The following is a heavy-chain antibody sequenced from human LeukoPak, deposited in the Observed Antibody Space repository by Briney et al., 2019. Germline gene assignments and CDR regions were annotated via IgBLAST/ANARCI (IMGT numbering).Heavy chain of an antibody. D-gene: IGHD2-15*01. CDR3: ARDGSHGNFDY. J-gene: IGHJ4*02. Sequence: PGGSLRLSCAASGFTFSSSLIHWVRQAPGKGLEWVAVVSYDGSNQYCADSVKGRFTISRDNSKNTLYLQLNSLRAEDTAVYSCARDGSHGNFDYWGQGTLVTVSS. CDR2: VSYDGSNQ. CDR1: GFTFSSSL. V-gene: IGHV3-30-3*01.